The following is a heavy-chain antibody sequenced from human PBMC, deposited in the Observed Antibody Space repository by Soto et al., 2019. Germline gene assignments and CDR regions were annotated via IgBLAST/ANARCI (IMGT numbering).Heavy chain of an antibody. CDR2: IIPIFGTA. J-gene: IGHJ6*02. CDR3: ARADGSWIQDLRPWRGMDV. D-gene: IGHD5-18*01. CDR1: GGTFSSYA. Sequence: QVQLVQSGAEVKKPGSSVKVSCKASGGTFSSYAISWVRQAPGQGLEWMGGIIPIFGTANYAQKFQGRVTITADESTSTAYMELSSLRSEDTAVYYCARADGSWIQDLRPWRGMDVWGQGTTVTVSS. V-gene: IGHV1-69*01.